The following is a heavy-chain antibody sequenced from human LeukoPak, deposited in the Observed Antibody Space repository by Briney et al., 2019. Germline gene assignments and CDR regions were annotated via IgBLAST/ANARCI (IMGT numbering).Heavy chain of an antibody. CDR2: ISSSSSTI. J-gene: IGHJ4*02. V-gene: IGHV3-48*04. CDR1: GFTFSSYS. D-gene: IGHD3-10*01. CDR3: ILWFADLFDSR. Sequence: PGGSLRLSCAASGFTFSSYSMNWVRQAPGKGLEWVSYISSSSSTIYYADSVKGRFTISRDDAKNSLYLQMNSLRVKDTAVYYCILWFADLFDSRWGPGTLVTVSS.